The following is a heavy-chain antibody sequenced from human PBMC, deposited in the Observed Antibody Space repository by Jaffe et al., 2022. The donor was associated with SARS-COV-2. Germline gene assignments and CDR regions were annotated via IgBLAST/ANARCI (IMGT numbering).Heavy chain of an antibody. V-gene: IGHV3-48*02. CDR2: IGSNRAT. CDR3: VRDRGTKYYYGMDV. Sequence: EVQVVESGGGLVQPGGSLRLSCAASGFTFSSYSMNWVRQAPGKGLEWVSHIGSNRATYYADSVKGRFTISRDNAKNSLYLQMDSLRDEDTAVYYCVRDRGTKYYYGMDVWGQGTTVTVSS. D-gene: IGHD1-7*01. CDR1: GFTFSSYS. J-gene: IGHJ6*02.